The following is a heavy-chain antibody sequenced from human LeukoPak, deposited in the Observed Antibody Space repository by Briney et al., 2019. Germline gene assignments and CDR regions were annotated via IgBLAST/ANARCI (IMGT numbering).Heavy chain of an antibody. CDR1: GFTFSSYS. Sequence: PGGALRLSWAASGFTFSSYSMNWVRQAPGKGLEWVSYISSSSSTIYYADSVKGRSTISRDNAKNSLYLQMNSLRAEDTAVYYCARSDGWVDYWGQGTLVTVSS. CDR3: ARSDGWVDY. J-gene: IGHJ4*02. CDR2: ISSSSSTI. D-gene: IGHD5-24*01. V-gene: IGHV3-48*01.